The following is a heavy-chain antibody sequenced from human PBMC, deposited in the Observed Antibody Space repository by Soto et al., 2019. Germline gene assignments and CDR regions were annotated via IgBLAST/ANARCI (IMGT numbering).Heavy chain of an antibody. CDR2: INGGTGQT. V-gene: IGHV1-3*01. CDR3: AKGRETSTSAKFSFDY. J-gene: IGHJ4*02. Sequence: QVQVVQSGAEVKKPGASVKLSCKASGYTFSTHAMHWVRQAPGQSLEWMGWINGGTGQTKHSHRFQDRVSITRDTSASTAYMELSSLRSEDTAVYYCAKGRETSTSAKFSFDYWGPGTLVTVSS. D-gene: IGHD2-2*01. CDR1: GYTFSTHA.